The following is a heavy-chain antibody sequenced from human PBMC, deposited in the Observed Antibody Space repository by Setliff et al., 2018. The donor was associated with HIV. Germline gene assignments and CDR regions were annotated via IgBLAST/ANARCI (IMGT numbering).Heavy chain of an antibody. J-gene: IGHJ3*02. Sequence: VASVKVSCKASGYTFTSYGISWVRQAPGQGLEWMGWISAYNGNTNYAQKLQGRVTMTTDTSTSTAYMELRSLRSDDTAVYYCARDYAYDILTGYYSPPDAFDIWGQGTMVTVS. CDR1: GYTFTSYG. CDR2: ISAYNGNT. V-gene: IGHV1-18*01. CDR3: ARDYAYDILTGYYSPPDAFDI. D-gene: IGHD3-9*01.